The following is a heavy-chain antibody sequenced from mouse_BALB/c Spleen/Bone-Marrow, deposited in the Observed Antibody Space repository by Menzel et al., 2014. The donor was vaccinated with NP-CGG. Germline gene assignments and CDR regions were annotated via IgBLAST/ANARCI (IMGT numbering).Heavy chain of an antibody. CDR2: IDPANGNT. CDR3: ASYYYGRYFDV. D-gene: IGHD1-1*01. J-gene: IGHJ1*01. Sequence: VQLQQSGAELVKPGASVKLSCTASGFNIKDTYMHWVKQRPEQGLEWIGRIDPANGNTKYDPKFQGKATITADTSSITAYLQLSSLTSEDTAVYYCASYYYGRYFDVWGAGTTVTVSS. V-gene: IGHV14-3*02. CDR1: GFNIKDTY.